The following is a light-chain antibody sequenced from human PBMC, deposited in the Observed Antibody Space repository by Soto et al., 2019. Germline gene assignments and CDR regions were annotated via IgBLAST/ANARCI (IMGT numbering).Light chain of an antibody. CDR1: QHVNDW. J-gene: IGKJ1*01. CDR3: QHYHHYPWT. CDR2: KAS. Sequence: DIQMTQSPSMLSASVGDRVIMTCRASQHVNDWLAWYHQRPGKAPYLLIYKASNLQGGVPSRFSGTGFGAEFTLTISSLQPDDLGTYYCQHYHHYPWTFDQGTRVEV. V-gene: IGKV1-5*03.